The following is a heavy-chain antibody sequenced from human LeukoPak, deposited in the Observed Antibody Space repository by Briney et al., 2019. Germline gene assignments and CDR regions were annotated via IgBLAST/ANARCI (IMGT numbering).Heavy chain of an antibody. Sequence: GRSLRLSCAASGFTFSSYAMSWVRQAPGKGLEWVSAIRGSGGSAYYADSVKGRFTISRDNSKNTLYLQMNSLRAEDTAVYYCARTGGSQGGNYWGQGTLATVSS. V-gene: IGHV3-23*01. CDR3: ARTGGSQGGNY. J-gene: IGHJ4*02. CDR2: IRGSGGSA. CDR1: GFTFSSYA. D-gene: IGHD1-26*01.